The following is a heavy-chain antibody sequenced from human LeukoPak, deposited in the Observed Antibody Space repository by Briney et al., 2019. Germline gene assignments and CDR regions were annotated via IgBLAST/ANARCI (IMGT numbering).Heavy chain of an antibody. V-gene: IGHV4-4*07. Sequence: PSETLSLTCTVSGGSISSYYWSWIRQPAGKGLEWIGRIYTSGSTNYNPSLKSRVTMSVDTSKNQFSLKLSSVTAADTAVYYCARGHHVDTAMVGAFDIWGQGTMVTVSS. J-gene: IGHJ3*02. D-gene: IGHD5-18*01. CDR3: ARGHHVDTAMVGAFDI. CDR1: GGSISSYY. CDR2: IYTSGST.